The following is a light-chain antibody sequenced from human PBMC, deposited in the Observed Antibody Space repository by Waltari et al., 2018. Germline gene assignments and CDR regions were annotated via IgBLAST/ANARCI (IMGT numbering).Light chain of an antibody. CDR2: YVS. V-gene: IGLV2-14*04. Sequence: YQQHTGKAPILMIYYVSNRPSGVSQRFSGSKSGNTASLIITRVQAEDEADYYCSACESSSDNDIFGCGTQLTVL. J-gene: IGLJ2*01. CDR3: SACESSSDNDI.